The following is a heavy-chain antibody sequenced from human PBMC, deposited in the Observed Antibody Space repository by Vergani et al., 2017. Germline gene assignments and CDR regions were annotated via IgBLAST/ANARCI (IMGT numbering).Heavy chain of an antibody. CDR3: ARVVVITKGYYYYGMDV. Sequence: QVQLVQSGAEVKKPGSSVKVSCKASGGTFSSYAISWVRQAPGQGLEWMGRIIPIFGTANYAQKFQGRVTITADESTSTAYMELSSRRSEDTAVYYCARVVVITKGYYYYGMDVWGQGTTVTVSS. CDR2: IIPIFGTA. J-gene: IGHJ6*02. D-gene: IGHD3-22*01. V-gene: IGHV1-69*13. CDR1: GGTFSSYA.